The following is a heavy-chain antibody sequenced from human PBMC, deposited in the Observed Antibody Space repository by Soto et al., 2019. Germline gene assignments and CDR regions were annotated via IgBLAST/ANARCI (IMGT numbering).Heavy chain of an antibody. CDR2: INNYNGNT. CDR3: ARGFKPANY. CDR1: GYTFCDYG. Sequence: QVHLVQSEGEVKTPGASVRVSCKTSGYTFCDYGVSWVRRAPRQVLEWMGWINNYNGNTKYEQKFQGRGTLSIDTSTRTVFLELTILPVDDAVAYDSARGFKPANYWGQGTRVTVSS. D-gene: IGHD2-2*01. V-gene: IGHV1-18*01. J-gene: IGHJ4*02.